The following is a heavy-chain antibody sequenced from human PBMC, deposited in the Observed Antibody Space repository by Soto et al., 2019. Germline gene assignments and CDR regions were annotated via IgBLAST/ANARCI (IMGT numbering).Heavy chain of an antibody. Sequence: QVQLQESGPGLVKPSQTLSLTCTVSGGSISSGGYFWSWIRQPPGKGLEWIGHIYNSGTTYNSPSLKSRVTMSVDTSMNQFSLKLSSVTAADTAVYYCTRGPSGDKVDYWGQGALVTVSS. CDR2: IYNSGTT. D-gene: IGHD7-27*01. CDR3: TRGPSGDKVDY. V-gene: IGHV4-30-4*01. J-gene: IGHJ4*02. CDR1: GGSISSGGYF.